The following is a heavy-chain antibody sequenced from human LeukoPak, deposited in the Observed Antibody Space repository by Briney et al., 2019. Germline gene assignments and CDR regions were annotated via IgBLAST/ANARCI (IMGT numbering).Heavy chain of an antibody. V-gene: IGHV3-33*01. CDR3: ARDRLRAVAATGGFDF. CDR2: IWYDGSNK. CDR1: GFTFSTCG. Sequence: PGGPLRPSCAASGFTFSTCGMHWVRQAPGKGLEWVALIWYDGSNKFYADSVNGRFTISRDNSKNTLYLQMNSLRAEDTAVYYCARDRLRAVAATGGFDFWGQGTLVTVSS. D-gene: IGHD6-19*01. J-gene: IGHJ4*02.